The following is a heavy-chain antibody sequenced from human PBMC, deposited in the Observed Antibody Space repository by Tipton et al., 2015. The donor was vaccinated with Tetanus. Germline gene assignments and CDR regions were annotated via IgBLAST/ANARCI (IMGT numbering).Heavy chain of an antibody. Sequence: QSGPEVKKPGASVKVSCKASGYTFTGYYMHWVRQAPGQGLEWMGWINPNSGGTNYAQKLQGRVTMTMDTSISTAYMELSRLRSDDTAVYYCARYPDSSGWTNNWFDPGGQGTLVSVSS. CDR2: INPNSGGT. V-gene: IGHV1-2*02. J-gene: IGHJ5*02. CDR3: ARYPDSSGWTNNWFDP. D-gene: IGHD6-19*01. CDR1: GYTFTGYY.